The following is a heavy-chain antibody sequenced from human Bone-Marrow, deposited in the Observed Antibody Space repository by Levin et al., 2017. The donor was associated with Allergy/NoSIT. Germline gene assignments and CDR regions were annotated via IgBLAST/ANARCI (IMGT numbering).Heavy chain of an antibody. D-gene: IGHD2-21*02. Sequence: LPGGSLRLSCVASGSTFSAYWMSWVRRAPGKGLEWVANIKQDGSETYYVDSVKGRFAISRDNAKNSVYLQLNSLRVEDTAMYFCARELTRRISVAAIGAFGLWGQGTMVIVSS. CDR2: IKQDGSET. J-gene: IGHJ3*01. V-gene: IGHV3-7*04. CDR3: ARELTRRISVAAIGAFGL. CDR1: GSTFSAYW.